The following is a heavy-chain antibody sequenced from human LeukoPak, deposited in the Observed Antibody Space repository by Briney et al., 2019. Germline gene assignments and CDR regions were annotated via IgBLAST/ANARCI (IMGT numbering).Heavy chain of an antibody. J-gene: IGHJ4*02. Sequence: PGGSLRLSRAASGFTFSNYWMYWVRQAPGKGLVWVSRINPAGSNTDYADSVKGRFTISRDNARNTLYLQMNSLRAEDTAVYYCARDITMVRGGRSDYWGQGTLVTVSS. V-gene: IGHV3-74*01. D-gene: IGHD3-10*01. CDR2: INPAGSNT. CDR1: GFTFSNYW. CDR3: ARDITMVRGGRSDY.